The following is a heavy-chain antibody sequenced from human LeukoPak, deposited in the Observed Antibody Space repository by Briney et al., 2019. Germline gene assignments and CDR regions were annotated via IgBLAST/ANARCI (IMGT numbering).Heavy chain of an antibody. V-gene: IGHV3-21*01. J-gene: IGHJ4*02. CDR2: ISSSSSYI. CDR1: GFTFSSYS. D-gene: IGHD5-18*01. CDR3: ARDSSGYEFDGYSYGPDY. Sequence: GGSLRLSCAASGFTFSSYSMNWVRQAPGKGLEWVSSISSSSSYIYYADSVKGRFTISRDNAKNSLYLQMNSLRAEDTAVYYCARDSSGYEFDGYSYGPDYWGQGTLVTVSS.